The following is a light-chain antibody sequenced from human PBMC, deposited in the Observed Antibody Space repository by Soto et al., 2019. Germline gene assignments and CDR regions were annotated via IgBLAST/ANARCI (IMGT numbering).Light chain of an antibody. J-gene: IGKJ1*01. Sequence: DIQMTQSPSPQSAAVGDRVTFTCQASQSISTSLAWYQQKAGKAPKVLIYKASSLECGVPSRFSGSGSGTEFTLTISSLQPDDFATYYCQHCDSYWTFGQGTKVEIK. V-gene: IGKV1-5*03. CDR3: QHCDSYWT. CDR1: QSISTS. CDR2: KAS.